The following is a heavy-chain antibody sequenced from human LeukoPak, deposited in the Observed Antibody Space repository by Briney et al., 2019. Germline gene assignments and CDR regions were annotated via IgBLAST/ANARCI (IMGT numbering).Heavy chain of an antibody. CDR3: AKDLYYCSSTSCHEEGADY. CDR1: GFTFSSYA. Sequence: LPGGSLRLSCSASGFTFSSYAMSGFRQAPGKGLDWVSAISGSGGSTYYADSVKGRFPISRDNSKNPLYLQMNSLRAEDTAVYSCAKDLYYCSSTSCHEEGADYWGQGTLVTVSS. V-gene: IGHV3-23*01. J-gene: IGHJ4*02. D-gene: IGHD2-2*01. CDR2: ISGSGGST.